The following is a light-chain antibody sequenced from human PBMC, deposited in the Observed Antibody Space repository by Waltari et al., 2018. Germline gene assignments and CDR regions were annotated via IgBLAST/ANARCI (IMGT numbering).Light chain of an antibody. CDR1: SGHSSNV. CDR2: VNSDGSP. V-gene: IGLV4-69*01. J-gene: IGLJ3*02. CDR3: QTGGHGTWV. Sequence: QLVLTQSPSASASLGVSVKLTCTLSSGHSSNVIAWLQQQPEKGPRYLRKVNSDGSPSKGDEIPVRFSSSSSGTALSLPISRLQSEDEADYYCQTGGHGTWVFGGGTKLTVL.